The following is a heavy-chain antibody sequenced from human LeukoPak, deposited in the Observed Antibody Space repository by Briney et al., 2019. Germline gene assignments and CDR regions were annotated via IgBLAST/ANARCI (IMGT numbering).Heavy chain of an antibody. Sequence: SQTLSLTCTVSGGSISSGDYYWRWIRQPPGKGLEWIGYIYYSGSTHYNPSLKSRVTISVDTSKNQFSLKLSSVTAADTAVYYCARLFSGYYYGWGQGTLVTVSS. D-gene: IGHD3-22*01. J-gene: IGHJ4*02. CDR1: GGSISSGDYY. CDR2: IYYSGST. CDR3: ARLFSGYYYG. V-gene: IGHV4-30-4*01.